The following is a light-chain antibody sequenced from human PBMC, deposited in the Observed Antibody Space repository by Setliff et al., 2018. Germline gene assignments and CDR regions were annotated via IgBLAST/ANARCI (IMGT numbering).Light chain of an antibody. CDR3: SSHTTSSTWV. J-gene: IGLJ3*02. CDR2: EVS. V-gene: IGLV2-14*01. CDR1: SSDVGVYNS. Sequence: QSALTQPASVSGSPGQSITISCTGTSSDVGVYNSVSWYQQHPGKAPKLMIYEVSNRPSGISSRFSGSKSGNTASLTISGLQAEDEADYYCSSHTTSSTWVFGGGTQRTVL.